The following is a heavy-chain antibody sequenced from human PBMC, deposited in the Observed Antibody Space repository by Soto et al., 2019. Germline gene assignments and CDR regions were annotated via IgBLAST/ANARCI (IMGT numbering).Heavy chain of an antibody. CDR3: ARAKEGDMWAPAQSDI. V-gene: IGHV4-31*03. J-gene: IGHJ3*02. CDR2: INYSGST. CDR1: GGSIRSDVYY. Sequence: QVRLQESGPGLVRPSQTLSLTCTVSGGSIRSDVYYWTWFRQHPGKGLEWIGYINYSGSTYYSSSLNSRVTISVDTSQNQFSLKLRSVTAADTAMYYCARAKEGDMWAPAQSDIWGQGTMVTVSS. D-gene: IGHD2-15*01.